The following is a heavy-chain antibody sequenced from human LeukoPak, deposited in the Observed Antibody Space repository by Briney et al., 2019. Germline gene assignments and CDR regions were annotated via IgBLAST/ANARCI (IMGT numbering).Heavy chain of an antibody. CDR1: GVSVSSKSVA. CDR3: ANFGAPGIGDY. J-gene: IGHJ4*02. D-gene: IGHD3-3*01. CDR2: TYYRSKWNT. Sequence: SQTLSLTCAISGVSVSSKSVAWNWIRQSPSRGLEWLGRTYYRSKWNTDYAVSVRSRITIKADTSKNQFSLQLNSVIPEDTAVYYCANFGAPGIGDYWGQGTLVTVSS. V-gene: IGHV6-1*01.